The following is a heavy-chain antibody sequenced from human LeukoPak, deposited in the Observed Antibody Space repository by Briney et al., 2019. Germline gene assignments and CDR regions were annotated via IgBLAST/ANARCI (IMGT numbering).Heavy chain of an antibody. CDR2: ISWNSGSI. V-gene: IGHV3-9*01. D-gene: IGHD3-3*01. J-gene: IGHJ4*02. Sequence: GGSLRLSCAASGFTFDDYAMHWVRQAPGEGLEWVSGISWNSGSIGYADSVKGRFTISRDNAKNSLYLQMNSVRAEDTALYYCAKALRSLEWEQPLDYWAREPWSPSPQ. CDR1: GFTFDDYA. CDR3: AKALRSLEWEQPLDY.